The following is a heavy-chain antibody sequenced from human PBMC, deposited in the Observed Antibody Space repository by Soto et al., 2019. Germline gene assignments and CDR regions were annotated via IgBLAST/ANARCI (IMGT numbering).Heavy chain of an antibody. D-gene: IGHD3-16*01. Sequence: ASVKVSCKASGYTFTSYGISWVRQAPGQGLEWMGWISAYNGNTNYAQKLQGRVTMTTDTSTSTAYMELRSLRSEDTAVYYCAGGFVSGNIVLRDNYYYYSGMDVWGKGTTVTVSS. CDR3: AGGFVSGNIVLRDNYYYYSGMDV. CDR1: GYTFTSYG. J-gene: IGHJ6*04. CDR2: ISAYNGNT. V-gene: IGHV1-18*01.